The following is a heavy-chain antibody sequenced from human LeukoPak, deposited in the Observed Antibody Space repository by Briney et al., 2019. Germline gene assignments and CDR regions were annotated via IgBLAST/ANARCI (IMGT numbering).Heavy chain of an antibody. CDR2: INPSGGST. Sequence: GASVTVSCKASGYTFTSYYMHWVRQAPGQGLEWMGIINPSGGSTSYAQKFQGRVTITRDTSTSTFYMELSSLRSEDTAVYYCARDPSCSSTSCYHDAFDIWGQGTMVTVSS. J-gene: IGHJ3*02. CDR1: GYTFTSYY. CDR3: ARDPSCSSTSCYHDAFDI. V-gene: IGHV1-46*03. D-gene: IGHD2-2*01.